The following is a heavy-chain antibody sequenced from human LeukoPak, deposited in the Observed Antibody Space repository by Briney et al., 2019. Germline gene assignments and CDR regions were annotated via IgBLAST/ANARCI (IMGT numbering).Heavy chain of an antibody. D-gene: IGHD3-10*01. Sequence: GGSLRLSCAASGFTFSSYSMNWVRQAPGKGLEWVSYISSSSSTIYYADSVKGRFTISRDNAKNSLYLQMNSLRAEDTAVYYCARDSELLWFGETGYYFDYWGQGTLVTVSS. CDR3: ARDSELLWFGETGYYFDY. V-gene: IGHV3-48*04. CDR2: ISSSSSTI. CDR1: GFTFSSYS. J-gene: IGHJ4*02.